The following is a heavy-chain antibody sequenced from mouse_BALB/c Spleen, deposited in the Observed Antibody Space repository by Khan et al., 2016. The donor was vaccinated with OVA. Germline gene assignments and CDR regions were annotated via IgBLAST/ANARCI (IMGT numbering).Heavy chain of an antibody. Sequence: QVTLKESGPGKLQPSQTLSLTCSFSGFSLSTSGMGVGWIRQPSGKGLEWLAHIWWDDVKRYNPALKSRLTISKATSSKQVFLKIASVDTADTATYYCARIGYGSSYWYFDVWGAGTMVTVSS. CDR3: ARIGYGSSYWYFDV. V-gene: IGHV8-8*01. CDR2: IWWDDVK. CDR1: GFSLSTSGMG. J-gene: IGHJ1*01. D-gene: IGHD1-1*01.